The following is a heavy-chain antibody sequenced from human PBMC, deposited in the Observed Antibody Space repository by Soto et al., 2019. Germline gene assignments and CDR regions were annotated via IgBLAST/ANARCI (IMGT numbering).Heavy chain of an antibody. CDR2: INHSGST. D-gene: IGHD2-15*01. J-gene: IGHJ4*02. V-gene: IGHV4-34*01. CDR1: GGSFSDYY. CDR3: ARGPRVVVVVSAGIYYFDY. Sequence: SETLSLTCGVYGGSFSDYYWSWVRQPPGKGLEWIGEINHSGSTNYNPSLKSRVTISVDTSNNQFSLRLSSVTAADTAVYFCARGPRVVVVVSAGIYYFDYWGQGTLVTVSS.